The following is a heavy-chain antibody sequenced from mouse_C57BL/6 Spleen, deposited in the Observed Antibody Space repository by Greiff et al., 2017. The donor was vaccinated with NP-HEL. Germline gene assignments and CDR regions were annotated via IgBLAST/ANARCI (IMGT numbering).Heavy chain of an antibody. J-gene: IGHJ4*01. CDR3: ARPSYYDYGRYAMDY. CDR2: ISSGSSTI. V-gene: IGHV5-17*01. CDR1: GFTFSDYG. D-gene: IGHD2-4*01. Sequence: EVQLVESGGGLVKPGGSLKLSCAASGFTFSDYGMHWVRQAPEKGLEWVAYISSGSSTIYYADTVKGRFTISRDNAKNTLFLQMTSLRSEDTAMYYCARPSYYDYGRYAMDYWGQGTSVTVSS.